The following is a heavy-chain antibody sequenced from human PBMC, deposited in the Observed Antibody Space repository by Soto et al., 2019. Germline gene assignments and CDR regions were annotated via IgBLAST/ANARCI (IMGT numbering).Heavy chain of an antibody. J-gene: IGHJ6*02. V-gene: IGHV1-69*13. Sequence: SVKVSCKASGGTFSSYAIRWVRQAPGQGLAWMGGIIPMFGTANYVQNFQCSVTITADESTSAGYMELCSLRSEDTAAYYCVRIELMVVAATLHHCFGKDVWGQGTTVTV. CDR1: GGTFSSYA. D-gene: IGHD2-15*01. CDR2: IIPMFGTA. CDR3: VRIELMVVAATLHHCFGKDV.